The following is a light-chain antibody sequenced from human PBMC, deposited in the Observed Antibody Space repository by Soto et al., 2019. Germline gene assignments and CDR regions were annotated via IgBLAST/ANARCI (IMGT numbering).Light chain of an antibody. CDR2: GAS. J-gene: IGKJ4*02. CDR3: QQYGSSPWT. V-gene: IGKV3-20*01. CDR1: ESVSSN. Sequence: EIVMTQCPTTLSVSPGTRSTLSGGASESVSSNLAWYQQNPGQAPRLLIYGASSRATGIPDRFSGSGSGTDFTLTISRLEPEDFAVYYCQQYGSSPWTFGGGTKVDI.